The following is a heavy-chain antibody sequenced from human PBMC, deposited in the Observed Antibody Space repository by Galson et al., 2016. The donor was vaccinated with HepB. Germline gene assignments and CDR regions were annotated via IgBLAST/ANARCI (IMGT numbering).Heavy chain of an antibody. V-gene: IGHV3-33*01. J-gene: IGHJ4*02. CDR2: IWYDGSNK. CDR1: GFSFSSYA. Sequence: SLRLSCAASGFSFSSYAMHWVRQAPGKGLEWVAAIWYDGSNKYYADSVKGRFTISRDTSKNTLFLQMNSLRREDTAVYYCARADIGDYAYYFDHWGQGTLVTVSS. CDR3: ARADIGDYAYYFDH. D-gene: IGHD4-17*01.